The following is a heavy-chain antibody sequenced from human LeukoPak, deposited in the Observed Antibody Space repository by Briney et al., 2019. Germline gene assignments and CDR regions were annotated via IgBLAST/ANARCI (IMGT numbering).Heavy chain of an antibody. V-gene: IGHV3-11*04. CDR1: GLSFSDSY. CDR3: ARGGKLEPTALAS. CDR2: ISGMGHDI. D-gene: IGHD2-21*02. Sequence: GGSLRLSCVVSGLSFSDSYMTWIRQTPGMGLESLAYISGMGHDIYYADSVKGRFTISRDNANRMLSLHINSLRVEDSAIYYCARGGKLEPTALASWGQGSLVVVSS. J-gene: IGHJ5*02.